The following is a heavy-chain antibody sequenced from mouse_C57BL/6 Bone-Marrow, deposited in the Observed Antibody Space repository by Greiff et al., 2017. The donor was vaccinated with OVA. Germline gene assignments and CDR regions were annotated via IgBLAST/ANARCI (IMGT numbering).Heavy chain of an antibody. CDR1: GYTFTSYW. CDR3: ARETKTGSDY. V-gene: IGHV1-50*01. CDR2: IDPSDSYT. D-gene: IGHD4-1*01. J-gene: IGHJ2*01. Sequence: QVQLQQPGAELVKPGASVKLSCKASGYTFTSYWMQWVKQRPGQGLEWIGEIDPSDSYTNYNQKFKGKSTLTVDTSSSTAYMQLRSLTSEDSAVYYCARETKTGSDYWGQGTTLTVSS.